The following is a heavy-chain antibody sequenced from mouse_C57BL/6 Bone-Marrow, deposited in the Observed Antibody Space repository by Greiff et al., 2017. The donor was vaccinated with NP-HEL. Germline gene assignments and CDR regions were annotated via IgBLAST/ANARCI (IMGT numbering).Heavy chain of an antibody. V-gene: IGHV5-4*01. CDR2: ISDGGSYT. Sequence: EVQRVESGGGLVKPGGSLKLSCAASGFTFSSYAMSWVRQTPEKRLEWVATISDGGSYTYYPDNVKGRFTISRDNAKNNLYLQMSHLKSEDTAMYYCARDHYGYAFAYWGQGTLVTVSA. CDR3: ARDHYGYAFAY. J-gene: IGHJ3*01. CDR1: GFTFSSYA. D-gene: IGHD2-2*01.